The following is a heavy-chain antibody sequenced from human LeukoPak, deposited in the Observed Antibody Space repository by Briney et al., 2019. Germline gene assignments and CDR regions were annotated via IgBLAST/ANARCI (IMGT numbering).Heavy chain of an antibody. J-gene: IGHJ4*02. CDR3: ARQSRDGSKTRGYYLYY. V-gene: IGHV5-51*01. CDR2: IYPADSDT. Sequence: GESLKISCQFSGYSFTNYWIGWGRQMPGKGLESMGIIYPADSDTAYSPSFQGQVTISADKSITTVYLQWSSLKASDTAMYYCARQSRDGSKTRGYYLYYWGQGTLVTVSS. D-gene: IGHD3-10*01. CDR1: GYSFTNYW.